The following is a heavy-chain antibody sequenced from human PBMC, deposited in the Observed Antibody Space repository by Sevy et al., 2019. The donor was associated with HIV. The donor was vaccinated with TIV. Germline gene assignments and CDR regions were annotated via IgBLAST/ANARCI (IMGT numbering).Heavy chain of an antibody. D-gene: IGHD6-13*01. V-gene: IGHV3-30*18. CDR3: AKDHPAACPAQYYYYYGMDV. J-gene: IGHJ6*02. CDR1: GFTFSSYG. Sequence: GGSLRLSCAASGFTFSSYGMHWVRQAPGKGLEWVAVISYDGSNKYYADSVKGRFTISRDNSKNTLYLQMNSLRAEDTAVYYCAKDHPAACPAQYYYYYGMDVWGQGTTVTVSS. CDR2: ISYDGSNK.